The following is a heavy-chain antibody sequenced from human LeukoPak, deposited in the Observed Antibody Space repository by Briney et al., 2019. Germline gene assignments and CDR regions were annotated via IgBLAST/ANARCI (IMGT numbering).Heavy chain of an antibody. V-gene: IGHV1-18*01. D-gene: IGHD6-13*01. CDR1: GYTFTSYG. CDR2: ISAYNGNT. J-gene: IGHJ6*02. Sequence: GASVKVSCKASGYTFTSYGISWVRQAPGQGLEWMGWISAYNGNTNYAQKLQSRVTMTTDTSTSTAYMELRSLRSDDTAVYYCASEYSSSSLRYGMDVWGQGTTVTVSS. CDR3: ASEYSSSSLRYGMDV.